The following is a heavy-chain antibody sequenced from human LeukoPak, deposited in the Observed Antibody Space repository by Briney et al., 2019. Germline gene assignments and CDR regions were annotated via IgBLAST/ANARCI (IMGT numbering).Heavy chain of an antibody. CDR2: ISYDGSNK. Sequence: PGGSLRLSCAASGFTFSSYAMHWVRQAPGKGLEWVAVISYDGSNKYYADSVKGRFTISRDNTKNSVYLQMNSLRAEDTAVYYCAREGSGYDYGPINNDAFDIWGQGTMVTVSS. CDR1: GFTFSSYA. D-gene: IGHD5-12*01. J-gene: IGHJ3*02. CDR3: AREGSGYDYGPINNDAFDI. V-gene: IGHV3-30-3*01.